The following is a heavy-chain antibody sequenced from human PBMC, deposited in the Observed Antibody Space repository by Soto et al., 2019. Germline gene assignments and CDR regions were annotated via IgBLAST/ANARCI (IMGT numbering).Heavy chain of an antibody. CDR2: INHSGST. D-gene: IGHD4-17*01. CDR1: GGSFSGYY. Sequence: SETLSLTFAVYGGSFSGYYWSWIRQPPGKGLEWIGEINHSGSTSFNPSLKSRVSISVDTSKKQFSLKLTSVTAADTAVYYCAAHLKTTVTAYWYFDLWGRGTLVTVSS. J-gene: IGHJ2*01. V-gene: IGHV4-34*01. CDR3: AAHLKTTVTAYWYFDL.